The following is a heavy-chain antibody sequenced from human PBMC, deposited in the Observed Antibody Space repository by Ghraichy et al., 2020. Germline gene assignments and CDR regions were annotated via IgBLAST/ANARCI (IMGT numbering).Heavy chain of an antibody. CDR3: AREPDIVVVPAAWMDGMDV. Sequence: SQTLSLTCTVSGGSISSYYWSWIRQPAGKGLEWIGRIYTSGSTNYNPSLKSRVTMSVDTSKNQFSLKLSSVTAADTAVYYCAREPDIVVVPAAWMDGMDVWGQGTTVTVSS. CDR1: GGSISSYY. D-gene: IGHD2-2*01. J-gene: IGHJ6*02. CDR2: IYTSGST. V-gene: IGHV4-4*07.